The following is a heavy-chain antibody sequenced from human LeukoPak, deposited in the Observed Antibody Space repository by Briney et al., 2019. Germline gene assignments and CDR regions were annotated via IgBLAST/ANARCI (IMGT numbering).Heavy chain of an antibody. CDR1: GLTFSTSG. Sequence: GGSLRLSCAASGLTFSTSGMHWVRQAPGKGLEWVAFIQYDEIDKYYADSVRGRLTISRDNSKNTLYLQMNGRRAEDTAVYYCAREGGIIVAGKFDSWGQGTLVTVSS. D-gene: IGHD6-19*01. CDR3: AREGGIIVAGKFDS. J-gene: IGHJ4*02. CDR2: IQYDEIDK. V-gene: IGHV3-30*02.